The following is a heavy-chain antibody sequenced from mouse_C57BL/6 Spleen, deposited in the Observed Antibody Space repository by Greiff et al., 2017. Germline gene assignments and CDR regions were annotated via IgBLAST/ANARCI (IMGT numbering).Heavy chain of an antibody. CDR1: GYTFTDYY. Sequence: VQLQQSGPELVKPGASVKISCKASGYTFTDYYMNWVKQSHGKSLEWIGDINPNNGGTSYNQKFKGKATLTVDKSSSTAYMELRSLTSEDSAVXYCATTPYYSNYGYYFDYWGQGTTLTVSS. J-gene: IGHJ2*01. CDR2: INPNNGGT. CDR3: ATTPYYSNYGYYFDY. V-gene: IGHV1-26*01. D-gene: IGHD2-5*01.